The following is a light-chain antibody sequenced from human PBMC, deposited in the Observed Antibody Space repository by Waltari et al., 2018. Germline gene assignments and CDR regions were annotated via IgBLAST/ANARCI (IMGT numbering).Light chain of an antibody. V-gene: IGKV3-11*01. CDR2: HAS. CDR1: QPVSSY. CDR3: QQRSNWPPMYT. J-gene: IGKJ2*01. Sequence: EIVLTHSPATLSLSPGERATLSCRARQPVSSYLAWYQQKPGQAPRLLIYHASNRATGIPARFSGSGSSTDFTLTISSLEPEDFAVYYCQQRSNWPPMYTFGQGTKLEIK.